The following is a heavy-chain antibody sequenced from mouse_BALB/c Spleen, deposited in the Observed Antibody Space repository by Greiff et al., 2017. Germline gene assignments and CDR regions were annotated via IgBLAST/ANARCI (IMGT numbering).Heavy chain of an antibody. CDR2: INSNGGST. V-gene: IGHV5-6-3*01. J-gene: IGHJ4*01. CDR1: GFTFSSYG. CDR3: AREVPYDGYYDYAMDY. D-gene: IGHD2-3*01. Sequence: EVQVVESGGGLVQPGGSLKLSCAASGFTFSSYGMSWVRQTPDKRLELVATINSNGGSTYYPDSVKGRFTISRDNAKNTLYLQMSSLKSEDTAMYYCAREVPYDGYYDYAMDYWGQGTSVTVSS.